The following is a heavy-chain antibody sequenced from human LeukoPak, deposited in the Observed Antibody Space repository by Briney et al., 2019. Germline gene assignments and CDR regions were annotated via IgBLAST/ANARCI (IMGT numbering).Heavy chain of an antibody. CDR1: GGSISNYY. D-gene: IGHD2-2*02. Sequence: PSETLSLICNVSGGSISNYYWAWIRQPPGKGLEWIGYIYYSGSTNYNPSLKSRVTISVDTSKNQFSLNLSSVTAADTAVYYCARHPGIQTAFDYWGQGTLVTVSS. CDR2: IYYSGST. CDR3: ARHPGIQTAFDY. J-gene: IGHJ4*02. V-gene: IGHV4-59*08.